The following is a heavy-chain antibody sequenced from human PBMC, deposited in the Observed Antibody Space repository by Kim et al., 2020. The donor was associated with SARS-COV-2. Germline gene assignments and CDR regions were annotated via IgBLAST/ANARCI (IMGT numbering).Heavy chain of an antibody. Sequence: SETLSLTCIVSGGSVSSGSYYWSWIRQPPGKGLEWIGYIYFTGGTNYNPSLKSRVTISLDTSKNQFSLKLTSVTAADTAVYYCARHPRSQPPDYWGQGTL. V-gene: IGHV4-61*01. CDR2: IYFTGGT. CDR1: GGSVSSGSYY. CDR3: ARHPRSQPPDY. D-gene: IGHD6-19*01. J-gene: IGHJ4*02.